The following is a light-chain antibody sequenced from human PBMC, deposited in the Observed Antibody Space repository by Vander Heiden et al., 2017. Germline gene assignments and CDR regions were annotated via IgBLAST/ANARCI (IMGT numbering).Light chain of an antibody. CDR2: SAS. CDR3: QQYETWPH. Sequence: EIEMTQSPATLSVSPGERATLSCRASQSVSTKLAWYQQKPGQAPTLLIYSASARATGVPARFTGGGFGTEFTLTISNLQSEDSAVYYCQQYETWPHFGPGTKVEIK. V-gene: IGKV3-15*01. CDR1: QSVSTK. J-gene: IGKJ3*01.